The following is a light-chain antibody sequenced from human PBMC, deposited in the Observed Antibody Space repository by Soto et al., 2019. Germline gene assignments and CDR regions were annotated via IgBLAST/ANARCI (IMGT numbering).Light chain of an antibody. Sequence: DIQMPQSPSSLSASVGDRVTMVCRASQSITNSLNWYQQKPGKAPKLLISTTSNLQSGVPSRFSGSGSGTDFTLAISSLQPEDFATYYCQQSYKWTFGQGTKVEMK. CDR1: QSITNS. V-gene: IGKV1-39*01. CDR2: TTS. CDR3: QQSYKWT. J-gene: IGKJ1*01.